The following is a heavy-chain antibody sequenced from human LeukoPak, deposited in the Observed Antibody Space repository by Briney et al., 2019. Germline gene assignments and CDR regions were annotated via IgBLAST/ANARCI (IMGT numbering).Heavy chain of an antibody. CDR1: GFTFSSYD. Sequence: GGSLRLACAASGFTFSSYDMHWVRQATGKGLEWVSAIGTAGDTYYPGSVKGRFTISRENAKNSSYLQMNSLRAGDTAVYYCARELTGSGWHPIFDYWGQGTLVTVSS. J-gene: IGHJ4*02. V-gene: IGHV3-13*04. CDR2: IGTAGDT. D-gene: IGHD6-19*01. CDR3: ARELTGSGWHPIFDY.